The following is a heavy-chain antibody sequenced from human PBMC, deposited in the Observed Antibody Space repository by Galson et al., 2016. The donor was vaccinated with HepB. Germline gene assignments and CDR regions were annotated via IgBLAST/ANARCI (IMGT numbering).Heavy chain of an antibody. CDR1: GASITNEY. D-gene: IGHD1-26*01. CDR3: ARHVLSGYFFGMDV. J-gene: IGHJ6*02. CDR2: IHSSGST. Sequence: SETLSLTCTVSGASITNEYWSWIRQPPGKGLEWIGYIHSSGSTNYNPSLKSRVTISVDTSKNQFSLKLISVTAADTAEYYCARHVLSGYFFGMDVWGQGTSVSISS. V-gene: IGHV4-59*08.